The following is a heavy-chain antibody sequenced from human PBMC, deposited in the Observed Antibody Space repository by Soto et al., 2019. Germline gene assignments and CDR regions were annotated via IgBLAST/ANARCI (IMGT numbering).Heavy chain of an antibody. J-gene: IGHJ6*02. CDR2: IDPSDSYT. Sequence: GAALKIGWKGSGYSFTGYWISLVRQIPGKGLECMGRIDPSDSYTNYSPSFQGHVTISADKSISTAYLQWSSLKASDTAMYYCARRYSSSTGYYYYYGMDVWGQGTTVTVSS. CDR1: GYSFTGYW. V-gene: IGHV5-10-1*01. D-gene: IGHD6-6*01. CDR3: ARRYSSSTGYYYYYGMDV.